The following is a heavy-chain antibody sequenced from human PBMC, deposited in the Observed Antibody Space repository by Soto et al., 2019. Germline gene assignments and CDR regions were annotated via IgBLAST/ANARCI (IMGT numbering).Heavy chain of an antibody. J-gene: IGHJ4*02. CDR3: ARGGVDYYDSSGYYFSPYYFDY. D-gene: IGHD3-22*01. CDR2: IYHSGST. Sequence: SETLSLTCAVSGGSISSGGYSWSWIRQPPGKGLEWIGYIYHSGSTYYNPSLKSRVAISVDRSKNQFSLKLSSVTAADTAVYYCARGGVDYYDSSGYYFSPYYFDYWGQGTLVTVSS. CDR1: GGSISSGGYS. V-gene: IGHV4-30-2*01.